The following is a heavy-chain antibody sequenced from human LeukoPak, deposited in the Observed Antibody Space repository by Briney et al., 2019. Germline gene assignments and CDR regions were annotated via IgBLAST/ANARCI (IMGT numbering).Heavy chain of an antibody. CDR3: ARNGDSSSVVD. D-gene: IGHD4-17*01. V-gene: IGHV4-4*02. J-gene: IGHJ4*02. Sequence: PSETLSLTCAVSGGSISSGNWWGWIRPTPGKGLEWIGEIYHSGNTVYNPPLKSRVTVSVDNSKNQFSLSLTSVTAADTAVYYCARNGDSSSVVDWGQGTLVTVSS. CDR1: GGSISSGNW. CDR2: IYHSGNT.